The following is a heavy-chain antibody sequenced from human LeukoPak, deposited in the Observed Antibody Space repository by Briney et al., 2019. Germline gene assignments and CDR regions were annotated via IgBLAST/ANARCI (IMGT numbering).Heavy chain of an antibody. J-gene: IGHJ5*02. CDR2: ISAYNGNT. CDR3: AREPDYGDYVRWFDP. V-gene: IGHV1-18*01. D-gene: IGHD4-17*01. Sequence: ASVKVSCKASGYTFTSYGISWVRQTPGQGLEWMGWISAYNGNTNYAQKLQGRVTMTTDTSTSTAYMELGSLRSDDTAVYYCAREPDYGDYVRWFDPWGQGTLVTVSS. CDR1: GYTFTSYG.